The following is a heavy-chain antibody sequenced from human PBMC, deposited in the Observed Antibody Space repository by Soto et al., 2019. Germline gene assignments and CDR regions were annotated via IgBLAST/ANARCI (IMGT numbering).Heavy chain of an antibody. CDR2: ISAYNCNT. V-gene: IGHV1-18*01. D-gene: IGHD2-2*01. CDR3: ARDLAWRSTSRENWFDP. J-gene: IGHJ5*02. Sequence: ASVKVSCKASGYTFTSYGISWVRQAPGQGLEWMGWISAYNCNTNYAQRLQGRVTMTTDTSTSTAYMELRSLRSDDTAVYYCARDLAWRSTSRENWFDPWGQGTLVTVS. CDR1: GYTFTSYG.